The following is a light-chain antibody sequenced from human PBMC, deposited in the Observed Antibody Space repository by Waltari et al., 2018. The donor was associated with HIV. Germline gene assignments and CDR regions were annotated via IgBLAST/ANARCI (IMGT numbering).Light chain of an antibody. V-gene: IGLV2-14*03. Sequence: VSGSPGQSITISCTGTSSDVGDFNSVSWYQQHPGKAPKLMIYDVTKRPSGVSNRFSGSKSGSTASLTISGLQPEDEADYYCSSYTNSSPYVFGTGTKVTVL. CDR2: DVT. J-gene: IGLJ1*01. CDR1: SSDVGDFNS. CDR3: SSYTNSSPYV.